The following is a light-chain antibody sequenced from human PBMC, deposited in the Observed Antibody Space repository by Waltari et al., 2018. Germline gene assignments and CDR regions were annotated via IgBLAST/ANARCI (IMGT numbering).Light chain of an antibody. CDR3: QHYVRLPVT. CDR2: AAS. V-gene: IGKV3-20*01. Sequence: DIVLTQSPGTLSLSPGERVTLSCRASQSVGRSLAWYQQKPGQAPRLLSYAASSRATGIPHRFSGSGSWTDFSLTSSRLAPDDLAVYYCQHYVRLPVTFGQGTKVEI. CDR1: QSVGRS. J-gene: IGKJ1*01.